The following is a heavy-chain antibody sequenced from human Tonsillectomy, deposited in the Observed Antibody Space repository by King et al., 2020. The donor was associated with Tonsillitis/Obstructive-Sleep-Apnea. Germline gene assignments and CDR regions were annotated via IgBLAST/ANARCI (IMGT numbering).Heavy chain of an antibody. J-gene: IGHJ4*02. Sequence: QLVQSGAEVKKPGESLKISCKGSGYTFAAYWIAWVRQMPGKGLEWMGTIYPRDSDTIYSPSFQGQVTISADKSISTAYLQWSSLKASDTAIYYCARFAPYRDDSGHQYYLDSWGPGTLVTVSS. CDR1: GYTFAAYW. D-gene: IGHD3-22*01. V-gene: IGHV5-51*01. CDR2: IYPRDSDT. CDR3: ARFAPYRDDSGHQYYLDS.